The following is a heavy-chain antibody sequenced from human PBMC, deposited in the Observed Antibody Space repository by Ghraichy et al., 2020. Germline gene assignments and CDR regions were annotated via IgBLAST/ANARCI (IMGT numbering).Heavy chain of an antibody. V-gene: IGHV4-59*08. CDR3: ASNKYGIDV. Sequence: TETLSLTCTVSGGSISSYYWSWIRQPPGKGLEWIGHIYYSGSTNYNPSLKSRVTISVDTSKNQFSLKLSSVTAADTAVYYCASNKYGIDVWGQGTTVTVSS. D-gene: IGHD1/OR15-1a*01. J-gene: IGHJ6*02. CDR2: IYYSGST. CDR1: GGSISSYY.